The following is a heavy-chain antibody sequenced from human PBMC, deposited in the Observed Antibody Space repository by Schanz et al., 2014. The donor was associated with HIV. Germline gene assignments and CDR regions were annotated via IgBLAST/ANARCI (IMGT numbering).Heavy chain of an antibody. D-gene: IGHD3-22*01. V-gene: IGHV3-23*01. CDR3: AKPEYDSRGNSQSHFDS. CDR2: ISESGGRT. Sequence: TWVRQAPGKGLEWVSSISESGGRTYYADSVNGRFTISRDNSKNTLYLQMTTLRTEDTAVYYCAKPEYDSRGNSQSHFDSWGQGTLVTVSS. J-gene: IGHJ4*02.